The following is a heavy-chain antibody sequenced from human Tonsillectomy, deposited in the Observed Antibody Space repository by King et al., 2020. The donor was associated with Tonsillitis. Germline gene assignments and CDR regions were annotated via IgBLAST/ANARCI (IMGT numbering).Heavy chain of an antibody. CDR3: AKEYSIGARPPCDH. V-gene: IGHV3-30*02. CDR1: GFTFDRFG. Sequence: QLVQSGGGVVQPGGSLRLSCAPSGFTFDRFGMQWVRRAPGKGLEWVALIRYDGREKFYADSVKGRFTVSRDDSRNTLYLQMNNLRDDDTAVYYCAKEYSIGARPPCDHWGQGTLVTVSS. J-gene: IGHJ4*02. D-gene: IGHD3-22*01. CDR2: IRYDGREK.